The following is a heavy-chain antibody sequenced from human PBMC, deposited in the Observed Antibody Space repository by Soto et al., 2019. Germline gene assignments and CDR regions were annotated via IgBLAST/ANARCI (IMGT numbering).Heavy chain of an antibody. CDR2: INHSGST. J-gene: IGHJ4*02. CDR3: ARGKNGSGSRGGNSGYYFDY. D-gene: IGHD3-10*01. V-gene: IGHV4-34*01. CDR1: GGSFSGYY. Sequence: PSETLSLTCAFYGGSFSGYYLSWIRQPPGKGLEWIGEINHSGSTNYNPSLKSRVTISVDTSKNQFSLKLSSVTAADTAVYYCARGKNGSGSRGGNSGYYFDYWGQGTLVTVSS.